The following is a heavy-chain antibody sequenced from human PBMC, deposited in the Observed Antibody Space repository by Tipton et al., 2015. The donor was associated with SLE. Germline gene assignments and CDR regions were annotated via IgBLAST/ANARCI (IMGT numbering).Heavy chain of an antibody. CDR3: ASTPAARRDYYYGMDV. V-gene: IGHV4-39*07. CDR2: IYYSGST. Sequence: TLSLTCTVSGGSISSSSYYWGWIRQPPGKGLEWIGSIYYSGSTYYNPSLKSRVTISVDTSKNQFSLKLSSVTAADTAVYYCASTPAARRDYYYGMDVWGQGTTVTVSS. CDR1: GGSISSSSYY. J-gene: IGHJ6*02. D-gene: IGHD2-2*01.